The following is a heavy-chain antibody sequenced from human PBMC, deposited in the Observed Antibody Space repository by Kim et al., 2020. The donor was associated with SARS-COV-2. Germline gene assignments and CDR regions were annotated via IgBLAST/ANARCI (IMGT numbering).Heavy chain of an antibody. J-gene: IGHJ6*03. CDR1: GFTFSSYA. Sequence: GGSLRLSCAASGFTFSSYAMSWVRQAPGKGLEWVSAISGSGGSTYYADSVKGRFTISRDNSKNTLYLQMNSLRAEDTAVYYCAKCFGRDFGATTPNHYYYMDVWGKGTTVTVSS. D-gene: IGHD3-3*01. V-gene: IGHV3-23*01. CDR2: ISGSGGST. CDR3: AKCFGRDFGATTPNHYYYMDV.